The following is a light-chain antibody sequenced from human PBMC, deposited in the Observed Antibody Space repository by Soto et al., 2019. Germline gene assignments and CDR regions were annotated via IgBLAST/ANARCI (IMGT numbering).Light chain of an antibody. V-gene: IGLV2-8*01. CDR2: EVS. Sequence: QSALTQPPSASGSPGQSVTISCTGTSSDVGGYNYVSWYQQHPGKAPKLMIYEVSKRPSGVPDRFSGSKSGNTAALTFSGRQAEDEADYYCSSYAGSNNFVFGGGTKLTVL. J-gene: IGLJ2*01. CDR1: SSDVGGYNY. CDR3: SSYAGSNNFV.